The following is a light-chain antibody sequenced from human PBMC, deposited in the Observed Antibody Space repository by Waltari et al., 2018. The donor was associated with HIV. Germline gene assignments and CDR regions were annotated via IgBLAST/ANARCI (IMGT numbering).Light chain of an antibody. CDR3: AAWDDSLNDSYV. CDR1: SSNTGSNA. V-gene: IGLV1-44*01. J-gene: IGLJ1*01. Sequence: QSVLTHPPPASGTPVQRLTISCSRRSSNTGSNALNSYQQLPGTAPKLLIYSKNQRPSGVPDRFAGSKSGTSASLAISGLQSDDEADYYCAAWDDSLNDSYVFGPGTKVTVL. CDR2: SKN.